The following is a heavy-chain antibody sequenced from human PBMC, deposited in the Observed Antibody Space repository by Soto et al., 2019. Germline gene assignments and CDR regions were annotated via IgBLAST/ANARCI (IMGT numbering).Heavy chain of an antibody. CDR1: GLTFSTYG. Sequence: VQLVECGGGVVQPGRSLRLSCEVSGLTFSTYGFHWVRQAPGKGLEGVAVTSYDLRKTHYADSVRGRFTLSRDNSKNTLYLQMNDLRAEDTDLYYCEKESIGGMGTVMMPGTDWGQGTLVTVSS. CDR2: TSYDLRKT. J-gene: IGHJ4*02. CDR3: EKESIGGMGTVMMPGTD. D-gene: IGHD4-17*01. V-gene: IGHV3-30*18.